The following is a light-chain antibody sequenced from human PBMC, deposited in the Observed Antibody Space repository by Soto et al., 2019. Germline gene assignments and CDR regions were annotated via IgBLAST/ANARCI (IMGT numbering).Light chain of an antibody. CDR2: DVS. J-gene: IGLJ1*01. CDR3: SSYTRSSTQV. Sequence: QSVLTQPASVSGSPGQSITVSCTGTSSDVGFYDFVSWYQQHPGKAPKLMIYDVSNRPSGVSNRFSGSKSGNTASLTISGLQAEDEADYYCSSYTRSSTQVFGTGTKVTVL. CDR1: SSDVGFYDF. V-gene: IGLV2-14*01.